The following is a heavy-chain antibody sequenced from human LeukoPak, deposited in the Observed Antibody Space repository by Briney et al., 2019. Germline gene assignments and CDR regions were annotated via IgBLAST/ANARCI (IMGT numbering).Heavy chain of an antibody. CDR2: INTNTGNP. CDR3: ARSTSSTVTTSEYYYYYYGMDV. Sequence: ASVKVSCKASGYTFTSYAMNWVRQAPGQGLEWMGWINTNTGNPTYAQGFTGRFVFSLDTSVSTAYLQISSLKAEDTAVYYCARSTSSTVTTSEYYYYYYGMDVWGQGTTVTVSS. J-gene: IGHJ6*02. CDR1: GYTFTSYA. D-gene: IGHD4-17*01. V-gene: IGHV7-4-1*02.